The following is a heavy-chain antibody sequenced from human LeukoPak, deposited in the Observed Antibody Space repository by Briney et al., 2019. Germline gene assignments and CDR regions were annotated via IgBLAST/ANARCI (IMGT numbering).Heavy chain of an antibody. CDR3: ARHYYDHWRGPFDY. Sequence: SETLSLTCAVSGYSISSGYYWGWIRQPPGKGLEWIGSIYHSGSTYYNPSLRSRVTTSVDTSKNQFSLKLSSVTAADTAVYYCARHYYDHWRGPFDYWGQGTLVTVSS. V-gene: IGHV4-38-2*01. CDR2: IYHSGST. CDR1: GYSISSGYY. J-gene: IGHJ4*02. D-gene: IGHD3-22*01.